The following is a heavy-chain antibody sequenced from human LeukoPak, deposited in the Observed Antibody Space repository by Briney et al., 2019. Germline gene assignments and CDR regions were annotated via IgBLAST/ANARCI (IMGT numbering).Heavy chain of an antibody. Sequence: SETLSLTCTVSGYFISSGYYWGWIRQSPGKGLEWIGYIYYSGSTNYNPSLKSRVTISVDTSKNQFSLKLNSVTAADTAVYYCATYISSSGRFDPWGQGTLVTVSS. CDR1: GYFISSGYY. J-gene: IGHJ5*02. CDR3: ATYISSSGRFDP. D-gene: IGHD6-6*01. CDR2: IYYSGST. V-gene: IGHV4-61*05.